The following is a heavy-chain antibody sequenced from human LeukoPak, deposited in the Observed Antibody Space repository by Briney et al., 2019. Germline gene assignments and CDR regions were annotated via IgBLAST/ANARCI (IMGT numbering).Heavy chain of an antibody. Sequence: ASVKVSCKVSGGTFSSYAISWVRQAPGQGLEWMGGIIPIFGTANYAQKFQGRVTITADESTSTAYLELSSLRSEDTAVYYCARAIAVAGLDYYYYYMDVWGKGTTVTISS. CDR1: GGTFSSYA. D-gene: IGHD6-19*01. J-gene: IGHJ6*03. V-gene: IGHV1-69*13. CDR2: IIPIFGTA. CDR3: ARAIAVAGLDYYYYYMDV.